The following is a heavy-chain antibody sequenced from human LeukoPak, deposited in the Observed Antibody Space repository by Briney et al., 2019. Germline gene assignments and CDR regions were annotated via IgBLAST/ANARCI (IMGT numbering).Heavy chain of an antibody. D-gene: IGHD6-19*01. CDR2: ISAYNGNT. CDR3: ARVWTGIAVEMNWFDP. CDR1: GGTFSTYA. J-gene: IGHJ5*02. Sequence: RASVKVSCKASGGTFSTYAISWVRQAPGQGLEWMGWISAYNGNTNYAQKLQGRVTMTTDTSTSTAYMELRSLRSDDTAVYYCARVWTGIAVEMNWFDPWGQGTLVTVSS. V-gene: IGHV1-18*01.